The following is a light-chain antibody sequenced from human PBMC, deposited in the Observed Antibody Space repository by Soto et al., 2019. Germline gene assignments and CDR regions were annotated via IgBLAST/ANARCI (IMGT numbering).Light chain of an antibody. V-gene: IGKV3-11*01. CDR1: QSVSSY. CDR2: DAS. Sequence: EIVLTQSPATLSLSPGEGATLSCRASQSVSSYLAWYQQRPGQAPRLLVYDASNRATGIPARFSGGGSGTDFTLTISSLEPEDFAVYYCQQRASWPWTFGQGTKVEIK. CDR3: QQRASWPWT. J-gene: IGKJ1*01.